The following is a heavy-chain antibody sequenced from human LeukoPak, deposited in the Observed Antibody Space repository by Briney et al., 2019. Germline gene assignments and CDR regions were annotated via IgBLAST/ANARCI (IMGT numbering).Heavy chain of an antibody. D-gene: IGHD5-18*01. CDR3: ARGGIQLWSAFDY. CDR1: GFTFSSYE. CDR2: ISSSGSTI. V-gene: IGHV3-48*03. J-gene: IGHJ4*02. Sequence: PGGSLSLSCAASGFTFSSYEMNWVRQAPGKGLEWVSYISSSGSTIYYADSVKGRFTISRDNAKNSLYLQMNSLRAEDTAVYYCARGGIQLWSAFDYWGQGTLVTVSS.